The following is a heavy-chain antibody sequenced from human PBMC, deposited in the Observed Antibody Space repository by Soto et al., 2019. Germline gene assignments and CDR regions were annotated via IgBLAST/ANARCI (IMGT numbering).Heavy chain of an antibody. CDR3: AKDYGPSNWYNWFDT. CDR1: GFTLSTYG. Sequence: QVQLVESGGGVVQPGRSLRLSCAASGFTLSTYGMHWVRQAPGKGLEWVAMISHDGSEKYYVDSVKGRFTISRDTSKNTLYLQMNSLRGDDTGVYYCAKDYGPSNWYNWFDTWGQGTLVTVSS. CDR2: ISHDGSEK. J-gene: IGHJ5*02. D-gene: IGHD4-17*01. V-gene: IGHV3-30*18.